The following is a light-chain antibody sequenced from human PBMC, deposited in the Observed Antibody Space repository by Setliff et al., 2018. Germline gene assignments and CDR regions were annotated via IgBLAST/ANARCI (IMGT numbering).Light chain of an antibody. CDR3: QSYDSSLSGVV. V-gene: IGLV1-40*01. J-gene: IGLJ2*01. Sequence: QSALTQPPSVSGAPGQRVTISCTGSSSNIGAGYDVHWYQHLPGTAPNLLIYGNSNRPSGVPDRFSGSKSGTSASLAITGLQAEDEADYYCQSYDSSLSGVVFGGGTQLTVL. CDR2: GNS. CDR1: SSNIGAGYD.